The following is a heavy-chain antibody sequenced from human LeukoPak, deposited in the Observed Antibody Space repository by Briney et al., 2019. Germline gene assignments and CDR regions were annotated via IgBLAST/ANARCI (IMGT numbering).Heavy chain of an antibody. CDR3: ARPGEYYYYMDV. Sequence: PGGSLRLSRAASGFTFSSYAMHWVRQAPGKGLEWVAVISYDGSNKYYADSVKGRFTISRDNSKNTLYLQMNSLRAEDTAVYYCARPGEYYYYMDVWGKGTTVTVSS. J-gene: IGHJ6*03. V-gene: IGHV3-30*01. CDR2: ISYDGSNK. D-gene: IGHD3-16*01. CDR1: GFTFSSYA.